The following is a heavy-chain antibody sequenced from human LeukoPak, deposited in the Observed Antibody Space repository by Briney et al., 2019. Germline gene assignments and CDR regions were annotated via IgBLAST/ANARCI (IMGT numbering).Heavy chain of an antibody. Sequence: GASVKVSCKASGYTFTGYYMHWVRQAPGQGLEWMGWINPNSGGTNYAQKFQGRVTMTRDMSISTAYMELSRLRSDDTAVYYCAIGRAMIVVVPLDYWGQGTLVTVSS. CDR1: GYTFTGYY. CDR2: INPNSGGT. V-gene: IGHV1-2*02. D-gene: IGHD3-22*01. CDR3: AIGRAMIVVVPLDY. J-gene: IGHJ4*02.